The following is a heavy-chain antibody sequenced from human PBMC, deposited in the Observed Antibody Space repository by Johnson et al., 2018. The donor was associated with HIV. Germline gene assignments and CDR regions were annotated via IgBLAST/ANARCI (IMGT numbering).Heavy chain of an antibody. D-gene: IGHD2-21*02. J-gene: IGHJ3*02. V-gene: IGHV3-30*19. CDR2: ISYDGSNK. Sequence: QMQLAESGGGVVQPGRSLRLSCAASGFSFSTYGMHWVRQAPGTGLVWVAVISYDGSNKYYADSVKGRFTISRDNAKNALYLQMNSLRAEDTAVYYCAKDCRDCGTFDIWGQGTMVTVSS. CDR3: AKDCRDCGTFDI. CDR1: GFSFSTYG.